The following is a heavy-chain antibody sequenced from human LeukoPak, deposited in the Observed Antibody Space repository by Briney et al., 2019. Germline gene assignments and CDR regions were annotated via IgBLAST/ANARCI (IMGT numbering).Heavy chain of an antibody. CDR1: GFTFNNYA. D-gene: IGHD5-18*01. CDR3: AKDRQYSYGYPVYFEY. V-gene: IGHV3-23*01. J-gene: IGHJ4*02. Sequence: GGSLRLSCAASGFTFNNYAMSWVRQAPGKGLEGVSATSGSGGSTFYADSVKGRFTISRDNSKNTLYLQMNSLRAEDTAVYYCAKDRQYSYGYPVYFEYWGQGTLVTVSS. CDR2: TSGSGGST.